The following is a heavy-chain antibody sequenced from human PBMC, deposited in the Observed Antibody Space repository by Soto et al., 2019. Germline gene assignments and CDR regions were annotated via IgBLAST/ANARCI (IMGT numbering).Heavy chain of an antibody. D-gene: IGHD3-9*01. Sequence: PGGSLRLSCAASGFTFSSYGMHWVRQAPGKGLEWVAVIWYDGSNKYYADSVKGRFTISRDNSKNTLYLQMNSLRAEDTAVYYSARDTMLADWGMHVSGQGTRVTVSS. V-gene: IGHV3-33*01. J-gene: IGHJ6*02. CDR3: ARDTMLADWGMHV. CDR1: GFTFSSYG. CDR2: IWYDGSNK.